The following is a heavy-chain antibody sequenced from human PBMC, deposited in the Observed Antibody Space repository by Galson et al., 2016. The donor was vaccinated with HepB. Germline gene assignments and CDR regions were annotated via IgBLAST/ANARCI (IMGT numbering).Heavy chain of an antibody. D-gene: IGHD3-16*02. CDR1: GYSFSSYW. Sequence: QSGAEVKKPGESLKISCKGSGYSFSSYWIGWVRQMPGEGLEWMGIIYPGDSDTRYSPSFRGQVTISADKSISTAYLQWSSRKAADTALYYCERGGYSGGYNLMSYRYSFEIWGQGTMVTVSS. V-gene: IGHV5-51*01. J-gene: IGHJ3*02. CDR3: ERGGYSGGYNLMSYRYSFEI. CDR2: IYPGDSDT.